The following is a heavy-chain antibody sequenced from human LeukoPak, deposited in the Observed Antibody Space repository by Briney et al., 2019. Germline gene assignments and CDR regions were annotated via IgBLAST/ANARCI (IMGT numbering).Heavy chain of an antibody. CDR3: ARHSVTEMIFGFDN. Sequence: SVTLSLTCTVSGGSISSSRFYWGWIRQPPGKGLEWIGTIFYIGTTYYNPSLKSRVTISVDRTKNHFSLKLTSVTAADTAVYYCARHSVTEMIFGFDNWGQGTLVTVPS. J-gene: IGHJ4*02. V-gene: IGHV4-39*01. D-gene: IGHD3/OR15-3a*01. CDR2: IFYIGTT. CDR1: GGSISSSRFY.